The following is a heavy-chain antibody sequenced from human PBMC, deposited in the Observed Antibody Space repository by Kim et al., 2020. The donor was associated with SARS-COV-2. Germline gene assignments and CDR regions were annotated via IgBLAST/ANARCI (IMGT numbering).Heavy chain of an antibody. Sequence: QKLQGRVTMTPDTSTSTAYMELRSLRSDDTAVYYCARDVPTLQQLVVMGYWGQGTLVTVSS. J-gene: IGHJ4*02. V-gene: IGHV1-18*01. D-gene: IGHD6-13*01. CDR3: ARDVPTLQQLVVMGY.